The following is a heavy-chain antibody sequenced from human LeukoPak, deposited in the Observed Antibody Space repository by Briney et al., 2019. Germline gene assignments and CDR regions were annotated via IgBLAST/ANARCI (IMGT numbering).Heavy chain of an antibody. D-gene: IGHD2-2*01. CDR2: INNVGSGT. V-gene: IGHV3-74*01. CDR1: GFTFSAYW. J-gene: IGHJ6*02. Sequence: TGGSLRLSCSASGFTFSAYWMHWVRQVPGKGLVWVSHINNVGSGTSYADSVKGRFTISRDNAKNTLYLQMNSLTAADTAVYSCARGLRYCTSTSCLGYYGMDVWGPGTTVTV. CDR3: ARGLRYCTSTSCLGYYGMDV.